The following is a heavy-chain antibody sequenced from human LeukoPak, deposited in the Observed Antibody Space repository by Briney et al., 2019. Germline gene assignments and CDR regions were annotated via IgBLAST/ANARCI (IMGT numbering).Heavy chain of an antibody. J-gene: IGHJ3*02. CDR2: VWYDESNK. CDR3: AREDSSGAFDI. D-gene: IGHD3-22*01. V-gene: IGHV3-33*01. Sequence: GGSLRLSYAASGFTFRSYDMHWVRQAPGKGLEWVAVVWYDESNKYYVDSVKGRFTISRDNSKNTLYLQMNSLRVEDTALYYCAREDSSGAFDIWGQGTMVTVSS. CDR1: GFTFRSYD.